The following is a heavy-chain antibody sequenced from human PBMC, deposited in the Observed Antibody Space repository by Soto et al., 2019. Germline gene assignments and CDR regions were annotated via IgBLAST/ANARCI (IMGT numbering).Heavy chain of an antibody. CDR2: INAGNGNT. V-gene: IGHV1-3*01. D-gene: IGHD2-2*01. CDR1: GYTFTSYA. J-gene: IGHJ4*02. Sequence: ASVKVSCKASGYTFTSYAMHWVRQAPGQRLEWMGWINAGNGNTKYSQKFQGRVTITRDTSASTAYMELSSLRSEDTAVYYCASLSPVTNGFDYWGQGTLVTVSS. CDR3: ASLSPVTNGFDY.